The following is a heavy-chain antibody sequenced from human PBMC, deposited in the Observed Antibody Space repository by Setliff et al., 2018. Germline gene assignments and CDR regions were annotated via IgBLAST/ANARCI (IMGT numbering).Heavy chain of an antibody. J-gene: IGHJ6*03. CDR2: ISNSGNSI. V-gene: IGHV3-48*03. CDR3: AKSGGDHCCPLYHHYYMDV. CDR1: GLSFSTYA. D-gene: IGHD2-21*02. Sequence: GGSLRLSCVASGLSFSTYAMNWVRHTPGKGLEWISSISNSGNSIYYADSVKGRFTISRDNARNSLYLQMNRLRPEDTAVYYCAKSGGDHCCPLYHHYYMDVWGTGTTVTVSS.